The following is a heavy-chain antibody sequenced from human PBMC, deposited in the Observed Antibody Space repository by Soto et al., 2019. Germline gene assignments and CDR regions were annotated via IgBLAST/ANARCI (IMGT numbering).Heavy chain of an antibody. CDR2: IMPIFRAP. CDR3: PSWLKGPVIGNYVYGMDV. CDR1: GGAFSDYA. Sequence: QVQLVQSGAEVKKPGSSVKVSCKASGGAFSDYAFSWVRQAPGQGLEWLGGIMPIFRAPDYAQKFQGRVTITSDGFKRPANMGMHSRRSEDRAVYYRPSWLKGPVIGNYVYGMDVWGQGPTVTVS. V-gene: IGHV1-69*05. D-gene: IGHD3-16*02. J-gene: IGHJ6*02.